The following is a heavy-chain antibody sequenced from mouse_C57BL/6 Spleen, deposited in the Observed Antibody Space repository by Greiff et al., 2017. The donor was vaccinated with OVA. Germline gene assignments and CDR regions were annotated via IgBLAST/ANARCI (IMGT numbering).Heavy chain of an antibody. CDR1: GYAFTNYL. CDR3: ARAGYYGSSYGWFAY. V-gene: IGHV1-54*01. D-gene: IGHD1-1*01. CDR2: INPGSGGT. J-gene: IGHJ3*01. Sequence: VQVVESGAELVRPGTSVKVSCKASGYAFTNYLIEWVKQRPGHGLEWIGVINPGSGGTNYNEKFKGKATLTADKSSSTAYMQLSSLTSEDSAVYFCARAGYYGSSYGWFAYWGQGTLVTVSA.